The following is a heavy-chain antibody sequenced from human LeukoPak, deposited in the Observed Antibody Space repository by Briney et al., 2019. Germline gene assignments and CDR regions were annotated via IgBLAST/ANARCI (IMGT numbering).Heavy chain of an antibody. J-gene: IGHJ4*02. Sequence: PSETLSLTCTVSGGSISSSGYCWGWIRQPPGKGLESIGSICYSGNTYYNPSLKSRVTISADTSTNEFSLKLRSVTAADTAMYYCARDHGDFVQHDWGQGTLVTVSS. CDR3: ARDHGDFVQHD. CDR2: ICYSGNT. V-gene: IGHV4-39*01. CDR1: GGSISSSGYC. D-gene: IGHD4-17*01.